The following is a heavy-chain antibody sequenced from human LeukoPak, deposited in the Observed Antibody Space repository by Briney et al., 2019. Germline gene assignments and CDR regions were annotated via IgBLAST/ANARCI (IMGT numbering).Heavy chain of an antibody. V-gene: IGHV1-8*01. CDR3: ARTSVADYYDSSGTAWAY. CDR2: MNPNSGNT. D-gene: IGHD3-22*01. J-gene: IGHJ4*02. Sequence: SVKVPCKASGYTFTSYDINWVRQATGQGLEWMVWMNPNSGNTGYAQKFQGRVTMTRNTSISAAYMELSSLRSEDTAVYYCARTSVADYYDSSGTAWAYWGQGTLVTVSS. CDR1: GYTFTSYD.